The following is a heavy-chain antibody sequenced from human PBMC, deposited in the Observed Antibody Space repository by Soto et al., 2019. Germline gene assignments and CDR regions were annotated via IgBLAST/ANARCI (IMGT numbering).Heavy chain of an antibody. Sequence: PGGSLRLSCVASGFAFSGYPMHWVRQAPGKGLEWVSRIGLAGDTEYSGSVAGRFTTSRDDGRDSVFLHMSSLRAGDTAVYYCARLNSSGWPRHYYYGMDVWGQGTTVTVSS. CDR1: GFAFSGYP. CDR2: IGLAGDT. CDR3: ARLNSSGWPRHYYYGMDV. V-gene: IGHV3-13*01. J-gene: IGHJ6*02. D-gene: IGHD6-19*01.